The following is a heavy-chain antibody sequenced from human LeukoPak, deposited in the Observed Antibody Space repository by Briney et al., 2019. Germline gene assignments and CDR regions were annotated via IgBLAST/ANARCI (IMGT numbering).Heavy chain of an antibody. Sequence: SETLSLTCSVSGDSVSIITYYWGWIRHRPGRGPEWIGYIYKGRSTSYTPSLKNRVTISVDTSKNQFSLNLDSVTAADTAVYYCARVVVPAATVYWGQGIPVIVSS. CDR1: GDSVSIITYY. J-gene: IGHJ4*02. V-gene: IGHV4-31*03. D-gene: IGHD2-15*01. CDR3: ARVVVPAATVY. CDR2: IYKGRST.